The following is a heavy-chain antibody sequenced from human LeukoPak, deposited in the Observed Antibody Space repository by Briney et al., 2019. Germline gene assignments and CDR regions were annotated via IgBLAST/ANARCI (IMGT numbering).Heavy chain of an antibody. Sequence: PSETLSLTCTVSGGSISSRSYYWGWVRQPPGKGLEWIGSMYYSVNTYYNPSLKSRVTISVDTAKNQFSLNLISVTAADTAVYYCARSRIAAISGFDPWGQGTRVTLSS. J-gene: IGHJ5*02. D-gene: IGHD6-13*01. CDR1: GGSISSRSYY. CDR3: ARSRIAAISGFDP. V-gene: IGHV4-39*01. CDR2: MYYSVNT.